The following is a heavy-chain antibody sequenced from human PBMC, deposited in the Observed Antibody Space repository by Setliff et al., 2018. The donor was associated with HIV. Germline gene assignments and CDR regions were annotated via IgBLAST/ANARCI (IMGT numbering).Heavy chain of an antibody. CDR3: ARTTYSGSYFNDS. D-gene: IGHD1-26*01. CDR2: IYYSGST. CDR1: GGSLISGGYY. J-gene: IGHJ5*01. V-gene: IGHV4-39*07. Sequence: SETLSLTCTVSGGSLISGGYYWGWIRQPPGKGLEWIGSIYYSGSTYYNPSLKSRVTMSLDTPKNQVSLKLTSVTAADTAVYYCARTTYSGSYFNDSWGQGTLVTVSS.